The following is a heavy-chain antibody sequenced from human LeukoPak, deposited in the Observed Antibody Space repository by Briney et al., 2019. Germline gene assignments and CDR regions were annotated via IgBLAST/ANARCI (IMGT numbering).Heavy chain of an antibody. D-gene: IGHD3-3*01. Sequence: PSETLSLTCAVYGGSFSGYYWSWIRQPPGKGLEWIGEINHSGSTNYNPSLKSRVTISVDTSKNQSSLKLSSVTAADTAVYYCARRPGTILDSWGQGTLVTVSS. CDR1: GGSFSGYY. V-gene: IGHV4-34*01. CDR2: INHSGST. CDR3: ARRPGTILDS. J-gene: IGHJ4*02.